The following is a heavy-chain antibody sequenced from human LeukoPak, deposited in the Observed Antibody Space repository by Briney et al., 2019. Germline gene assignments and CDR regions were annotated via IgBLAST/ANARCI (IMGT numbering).Heavy chain of an antibody. D-gene: IGHD3-22*01. CDR1: GFTVSSNY. CDR3: ARAQYYYDSSPFDY. V-gene: IGHV3-53*01. J-gene: IGHJ4*02. CDR2: IYSGGST. Sequence: GGSLRLSCAASGFTVSSNYMSWVRQAPGKGLEWVSVIYSGGSTYYADSVKGRFTISRDNSKYTLYLQMNSLRAEDTAVYYCARAQYYYDSSPFDYWGQGTLVTVSS.